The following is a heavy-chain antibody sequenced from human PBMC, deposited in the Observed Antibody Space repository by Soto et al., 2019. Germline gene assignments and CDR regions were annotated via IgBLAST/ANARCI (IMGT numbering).Heavy chain of an antibody. CDR1: GLTISRYW. CDR2: KKQDGSEE. D-gene: IGHD5-18*01. CDR3: AGGGFSYGTGIEH. V-gene: IGHV3-7*01. Sequence: GSLSLSAAAAGLTISRYWMSWVRQAPGKGLEWVADKKQDGSEEYYVDSVKGRFTVSRDNAKNSVYLQLTSLRVEDTALYYWAGGGFSYGTGIEHWGQGALVTVSS. J-gene: IGHJ5*02.